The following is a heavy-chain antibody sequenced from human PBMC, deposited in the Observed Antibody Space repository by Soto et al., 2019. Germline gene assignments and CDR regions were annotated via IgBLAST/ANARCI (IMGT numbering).Heavy chain of an antibody. Sequence: QVQLVESGGGVVQPGRSLRLSCAASGFTFSSYGMHWVRQTPGKGLEWVAVMWYDGTNTDYADSVRGRFTISRDNSKNTLYLQMESLRAEDTAVYYCARGPYGDYDRRFDYWGQGSLVTVSS. V-gene: IGHV3-33*01. CDR3: ARGPYGDYDRRFDY. J-gene: IGHJ4*02. CDR1: GFTFSSYG. D-gene: IGHD4-17*01. CDR2: MWYDGTNT.